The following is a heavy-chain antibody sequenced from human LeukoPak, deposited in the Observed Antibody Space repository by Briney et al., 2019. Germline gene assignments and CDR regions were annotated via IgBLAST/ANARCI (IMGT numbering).Heavy chain of an antibody. Sequence: GGSLRLSCAASGFTFSSYGMHWVRQAPGKGLEWVAIISYDGSNKTYADSVKGRLTISRDNSKDTLYLQMNSLRAEDTALYYCATRGVTRTSYMDVWGKGTTVTVSS. CDR2: ISYDGSNK. CDR1: GFTFSSYG. J-gene: IGHJ6*03. D-gene: IGHD4-23*01. V-gene: IGHV3-30*03. CDR3: ATRGVTRTSYMDV.